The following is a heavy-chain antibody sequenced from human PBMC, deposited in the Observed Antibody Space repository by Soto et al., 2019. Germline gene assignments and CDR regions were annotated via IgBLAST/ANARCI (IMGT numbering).Heavy chain of an antibody. Sequence: EVQLVESGGVVVQPGGSLRLSCAASGFTFDDYSMHWVRQAPGKSLEWVSLISWDGRSTYYADSVEGRFTISRDNSKNSLYLQMNSLTTEDTAFYYCGKDGAVSDYTYLDYWGQGAQVTVSS. J-gene: IGHJ4*02. CDR2: ISWDGRST. CDR1: GFTFDDYS. D-gene: IGHD4-17*01. V-gene: IGHV3-43*01. CDR3: GKDGAVSDYTYLDY.